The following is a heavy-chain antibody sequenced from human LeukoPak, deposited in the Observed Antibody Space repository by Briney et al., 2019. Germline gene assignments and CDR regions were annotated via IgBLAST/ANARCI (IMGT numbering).Heavy chain of an antibody. D-gene: IGHD3-9*01. Sequence: PGGSLRLSCAASGFTFSSYWMSWVRQAPGKGLEWVANIKQDGSEKYYVDSVKGRFTISRDNAKNSLYLQMNSLRAEDTAVYYCARGLRYYDILTGYYGGDYFDYWGQETLVTVSS. CDR3: ARGLRYYDILTGYYGGDYFDY. J-gene: IGHJ4*02. CDR2: IKQDGSEK. CDR1: GFTFSSYW. V-gene: IGHV3-7*01.